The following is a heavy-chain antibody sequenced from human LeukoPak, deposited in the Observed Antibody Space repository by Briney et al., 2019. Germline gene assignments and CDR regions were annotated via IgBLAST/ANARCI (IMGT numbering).Heavy chain of an antibody. CDR1: GFSLSTSGVG. CDR3: AHSGISYDSSGYYFYYFDQ. D-gene: IGHD3-22*01. V-gene: IGHV2-5*01. J-gene: IGHJ4*02. CDR2: IYWNDDE. Sequence: SGPTLVNPTQTLTLTCTFSGFSLSTSGVGVGWIRQPPGKALEWLALIYWNDDERYSPSLKTRLTITKDTSKNQVVLTMTNMDPVDTATYYCAHSGISYDSSGYYFYYFDQWGQGTLVTVSS.